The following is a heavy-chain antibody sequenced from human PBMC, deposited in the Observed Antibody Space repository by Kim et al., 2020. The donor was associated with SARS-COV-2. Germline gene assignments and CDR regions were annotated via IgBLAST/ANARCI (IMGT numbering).Heavy chain of an antibody. J-gene: IGHJ6*02. CDR3: ARDLIQWFGELLSSYGMDV. Sequence: ASVKVSCKASGYTFTGYYMHWVRQAPGQGLEWMGWINPNSGGTNYAQKFQGRVTMTRDMSISTAYMELSRLRSDDTAVYYCARDLIQWFGELLSSYGMDVWGQGTTVTVSS. CDR1: GYTFTGYY. V-gene: IGHV1-2*02. CDR2: INPNSGGT. D-gene: IGHD3-10*01.